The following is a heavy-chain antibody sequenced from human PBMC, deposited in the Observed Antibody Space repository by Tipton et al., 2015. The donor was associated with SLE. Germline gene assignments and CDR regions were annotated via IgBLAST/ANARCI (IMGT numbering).Heavy chain of an antibody. CDR1: GGSLSGDTYY. J-gene: IGHJ3*02. CDR2: IFTSGNT. CDR3: ARDRDIVLEPVPIPPAFDI. D-gene: IGHD2-8*02. V-gene: IGHV4-61*02. Sequence: TLSLTCTVSGGSLSGDTYYWSWIRQPAGEGLEWIGRIFTSGNTNYNPSLKSRVIISLDTSRNHFSLKLTSVTAADTAVYFCARDRDIVLEPVPIPPAFDIWGQGTTVTVSS.